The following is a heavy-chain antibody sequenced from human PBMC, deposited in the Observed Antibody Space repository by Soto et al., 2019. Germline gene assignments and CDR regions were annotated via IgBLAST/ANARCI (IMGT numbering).Heavy chain of an antibody. V-gene: IGHV4-59*01. J-gene: IGHJ6*02. CDR2: IYYSGST. Sequence: SETLSLTCTVSGGSISSYYWSWIRQPPGKGLEWIGYIYYSGSTNYNPSLKSRVTISVDTSKNQFSLKLSSVTAADTAVYYCARVPPWDTVTRVYYYYGMDVWGQGTTVTVSS. D-gene: IGHD4-17*01. CDR1: GGSISSYY. CDR3: ARVPPWDTVTRVYYYYGMDV.